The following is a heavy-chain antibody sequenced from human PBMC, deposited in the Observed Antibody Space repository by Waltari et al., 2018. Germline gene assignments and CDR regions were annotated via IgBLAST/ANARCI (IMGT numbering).Heavy chain of an antibody. CDR1: EFTFSSYA. Sequence: QVRLVESGGGVVQPGRSLRLSCAASEFTFSSYAMHWVRQAPGKGLEWVEVISYNGRNIYCVDSVKGRFTISRDNSKNMLDLQMNSLRAEDTAVYYCARDYCDRKNCHGMDVWGQGTTVTVSS. J-gene: IGHJ6*02. CDR3: ARDYCDRKNCHGMDV. V-gene: IGHV3-30*01. CDR2: ISYNGRNI. D-gene: IGHD3-22*01.